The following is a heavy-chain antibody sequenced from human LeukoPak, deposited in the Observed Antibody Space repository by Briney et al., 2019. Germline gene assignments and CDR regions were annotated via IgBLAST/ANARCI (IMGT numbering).Heavy chain of an antibody. CDR3: ARQGGSSSPYYYYYMDV. CDR1: GYSISSGYY. V-gene: IGHV4-38-2*01. CDR2: SYHSGST. Sequence: PSETLSLTCAVSGYSISSGYYWGWFRQPPGKGLEWIACSYHSGSTYYNPSLKSRVTISVDTSKNRSSLRLISVTAADTAVYYCARQGGSSSPYYYYYMDVWGKGTTVTVSS. D-gene: IGHD6-13*01. J-gene: IGHJ6*03.